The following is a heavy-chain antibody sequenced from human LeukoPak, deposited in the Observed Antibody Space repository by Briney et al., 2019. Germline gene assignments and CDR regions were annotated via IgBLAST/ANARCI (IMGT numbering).Heavy chain of an antibody. J-gene: IGHJ4*02. CDR2: INHSGST. D-gene: IGHD4-17*01. Sequence: PSETLSLTCAVYGGSFSGYYWSWIRQPPGKGLEWIGEINHSGSTNYNPSLKSRVTISVDTSKNQFSLKLSSVTAADTAVYYCARSVPMTTVTTNPHWGQGTLVTVSS. V-gene: IGHV4-34*01. CDR3: ARSVPMTTVTTNPH. CDR1: GGSFSGYY.